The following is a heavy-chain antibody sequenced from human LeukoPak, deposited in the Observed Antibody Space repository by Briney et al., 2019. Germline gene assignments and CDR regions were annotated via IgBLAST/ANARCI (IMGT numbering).Heavy chain of an antibody. CDR2: INHSGST. CDR1: GGSFSGYY. D-gene: IGHD4-17*01. Sequence: SETLSLTCAVYGGSFSGYYWSWIRQPPGKGLEWIGGINHSGSTNYNPSLKSRVTISVDTSKNQFSLKLSSVTAADTAVYYCASHGGAYGDYEGQFDYWGQGTLVTVSS. J-gene: IGHJ4*02. CDR3: ASHGGAYGDYEGQFDY. V-gene: IGHV4-34*01.